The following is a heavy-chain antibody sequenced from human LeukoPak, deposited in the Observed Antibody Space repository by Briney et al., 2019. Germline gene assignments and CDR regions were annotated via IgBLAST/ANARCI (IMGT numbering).Heavy chain of an antibody. CDR2: ISFDGSKK. CDR1: GFILSSFG. V-gene: IGHV3-30*03. Sequence: PGGSLRLSCAASGFILSSFGMHWVRQAPGKGLEWVAVISFDGSKKLYADSVKGRFTISRDNSRSTLYLQMNSLRPEDTAIYYCAREGYYGSGSPPSLYFDYWGQGTLVTVSS. J-gene: IGHJ4*02. D-gene: IGHD3-10*01. CDR3: AREGYYGSGSPPSLYFDY.